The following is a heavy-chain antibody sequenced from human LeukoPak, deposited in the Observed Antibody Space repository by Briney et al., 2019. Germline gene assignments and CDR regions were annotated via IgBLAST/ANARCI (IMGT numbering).Heavy chain of an antibody. Sequence: GGSLRLSCAASGFTFPRHWMNWVRQAPGKGLEWVSHIRYTGETFYADSVKGRFTISKDNARNPLYLQMNDLRGEDTAIYYCARDAGNSGYGCDLWGQGTLVTVSS. J-gene: IGHJ5*02. V-gene: IGHV3-48*01. CDR3: ARDAGNSGYGCDL. CDR1: GFTFPRHW. CDR2: IRYTGET. D-gene: IGHD5-12*01.